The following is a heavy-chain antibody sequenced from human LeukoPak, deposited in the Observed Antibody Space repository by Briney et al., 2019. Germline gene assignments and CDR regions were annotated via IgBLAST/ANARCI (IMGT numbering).Heavy chain of an antibody. CDR3: ARVVVAGGGNWFDP. V-gene: IGHV1-18*04. Sequence: ASVNVSCKASGYTFTSYGISWVRQAPGQGLEWMGWISPYNGNTNYAQNLQGRVTMTTDTSTSTAYMELRSLRSDDTAVYYCARVVVAGGGNWFDPWGQGTLVTVSS. CDR2: ISPYNGNT. D-gene: IGHD6-19*01. CDR1: GYTFTSYG. J-gene: IGHJ5*02.